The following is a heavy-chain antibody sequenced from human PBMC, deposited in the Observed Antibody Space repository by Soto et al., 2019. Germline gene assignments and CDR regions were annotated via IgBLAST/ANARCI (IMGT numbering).Heavy chain of an antibody. J-gene: IGHJ5*02. D-gene: IGHD3-9*01. CDR2: INAGNGNT. Sequence: ASVKVSCKASGYSFTTYGMHWVRQAPGQRLEWMGWINAGNGNTKYSQKFQGRVTITRDTSATTAYMELSSLRSEDTAVYYCARAHTGILNGSYRGNWFDPWGQGTLVTVSS. V-gene: IGHV1-3*01. CDR3: ARAHTGILNGSYRGNWFDP. CDR1: GYSFTTYG.